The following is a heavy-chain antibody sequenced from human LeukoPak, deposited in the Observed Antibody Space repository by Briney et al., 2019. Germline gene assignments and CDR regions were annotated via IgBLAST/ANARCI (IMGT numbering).Heavy chain of an antibody. J-gene: IGHJ4*02. CDR1: GYSFGDYY. CDR3: AKWGTYYYDSSGDLGLDY. D-gene: IGHD3-22*01. Sequence: ASVKVSCKASGYSFGDYYIHWVRQAPGQGLEWMGWINPNSGGTHYAQKFQGRVTMTRDTSITTVYMELSRLRSDDTAVYYCAKWGTYYYDSSGDLGLDYWGQGTLVTVSS. CDR2: INPNSGGT. V-gene: IGHV1-2*02.